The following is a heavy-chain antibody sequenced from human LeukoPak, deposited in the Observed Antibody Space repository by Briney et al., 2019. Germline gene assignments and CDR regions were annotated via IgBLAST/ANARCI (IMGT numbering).Heavy chain of an antibody. CDR3: ARTYRNGDKFCSVY. V-gene: IGHV3-7*01. D-gene: IGHD5-24*01. Sequence: GGSLRLSCAASGFTFSNYWINWVRQAPGKGLEWVANINQDGSEKYYEDSVKGRFTISRDNAKDSLYLQMSSLRAEDTAVYYCARTYRNGDKFCSVYWGQGTLVTVSS. J-gene: IGHJ4*02. CDR2: INQDGSEK. CDR1: GFTFSNYW.